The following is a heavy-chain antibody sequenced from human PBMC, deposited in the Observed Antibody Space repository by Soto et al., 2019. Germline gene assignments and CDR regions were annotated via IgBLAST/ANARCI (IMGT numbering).Heavy chain of an antibody. Sequence: QPGGSLRLSCAASGFTFSSYGMHWVRQAPGKGLEWVAVISYDGSNKYYADYVKGRFTISRDNSKNTLYLQMDSLRAEDTAVYYCAKGEYYDILTPFDYWGQGTLVTVSS. D-gene: IGHD3-9*01. CDR2: ISYDGSNK. CDR3: AKGEYYDILTPFDY. CDR1: GFTFSSYG. V-gene: IGHV3-30*18. J-gene: IGHJ4*02.